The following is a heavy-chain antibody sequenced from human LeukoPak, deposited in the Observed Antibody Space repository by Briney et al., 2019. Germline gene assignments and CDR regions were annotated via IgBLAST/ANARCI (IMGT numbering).Heavy chain of an antibody. CDR3: AREVHYYGSGSYFPIDY. V-gene: IGHV3-20*04. J-gene: IGHJ4*02. CDR1: GFTFDDNG. Sequence: GGSLRLSCAASGFTFDDNGMSWFRQAPGKGLEWVSGINWNGGSTGYADSVKGRFTISRDNAKNSLYLQMNSLRAEDTALYYCAREVHYYGSGSYFPIDYWGQGTLVTVSS. D-gene: IGHD3-10*01. CDR2: INWNGGST.